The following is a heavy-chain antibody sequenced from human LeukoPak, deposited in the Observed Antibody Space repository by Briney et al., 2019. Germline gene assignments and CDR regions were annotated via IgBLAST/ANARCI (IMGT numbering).Heavy chain of an antibody. CDR1: GGSISPYY. Sequence: SGALAHTCFVSGGSISPYYYNWIRQPPGKGLEGIGYISYCWNTNYKPSLQSRVTIAVDTSKNQFPLKLSSVTAADTAVYFCARDEDWPSNNCYVGAFDIWGQGTMVTVSS. J-gene: IGHJ3*02. D-gene: IGHD2-2*01. CDR2: ISYCWNT. V-gene: IGHV4-59*01. CDR3: ARDEDWPSNNCYVGAFDI.